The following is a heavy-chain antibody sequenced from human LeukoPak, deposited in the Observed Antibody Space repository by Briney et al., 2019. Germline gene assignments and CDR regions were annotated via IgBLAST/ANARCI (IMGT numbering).Heavy chain of an antibody. V-gene: IGHV3-48*01. J-gene: IGHJ4*02. CDR1: GFTFSSYS. CDR3: AKTNSWNEFDY. D-gene: IGHD1-1*01. Sequence: GGSLRLSCAASGFTFSSYSMNWVRQAPGKGLEWVSYISSSSSTIYYADSVKGRFTISRDNAKNSLYLQMNSLRAEDTAVYYCAKTNSWNEFDYWGQGTLATVSS. CDR2: ISSSSSTI.